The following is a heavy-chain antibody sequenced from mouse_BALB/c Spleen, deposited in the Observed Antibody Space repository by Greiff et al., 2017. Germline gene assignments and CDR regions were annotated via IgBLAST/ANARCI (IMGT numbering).Heavy chain of an antibody. D-gene: IGHD1-1*02. CDR2: INPSTGYT. Sequence: QVQLKESGAELAKPGASVKMSCKASGYTFTSYWMHWVKQRPGQGLEWIGYINPSTGYTEYNQKFKDKATLTADKSSSTAYMQLSSLTSEDSAVYYCARSDYGLFAYWGQGTLVTVSA. CDR1: GYTFTSYW. V-gene: IGHV1-7*01. CDR3: ARSDYGLFAY. J-gene: IGHJ3*01.